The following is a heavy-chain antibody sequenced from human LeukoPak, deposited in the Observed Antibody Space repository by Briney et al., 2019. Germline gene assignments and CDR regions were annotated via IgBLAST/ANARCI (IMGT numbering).Heavy chain of an antibody. CDR1: GGTFSSYA. CDR2: IIPIFGTA. Sequence: SVKVSCKASGGTFSSYAISWVRQAPGQELEWMGRIIPIFGTANYAQKFQGRVTITTDESTSTAYMELSSLRSEDTAVYYCARDSGYYYDSSGYYEATGGDYWGQGTLVTVSS. J-gene: IGHJ4*02. D-gene: IGHD3-22*01. V-gene: IGHV1-69*05. CDR3: ARDSGYYYDSSGYYEATGGDY.